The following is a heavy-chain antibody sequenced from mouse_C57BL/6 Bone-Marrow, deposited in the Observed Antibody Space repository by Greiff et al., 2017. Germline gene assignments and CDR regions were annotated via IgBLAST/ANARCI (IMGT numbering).Heavy chain of an antibody. CDR3: TRGGFITTVVEWFAY. J-gene: IGHJ3*01. D-gene: IGHD1-1*01. CDR1: GYTFTSYW. Sequence: EVQLQQSGTVLARPGASVKMSCKTSGYTFTSYWMHWVKQRPGQGLEWIGAIYPGNSDTSYNQKFKGKAKLTAVTSASTAYMELSSLTYEDSAVYFCTRGGFITTVVEWFAYWGQGTLVTVSA. CDR2: IYPGNSDT. V-gene: IGHV1-5*01.